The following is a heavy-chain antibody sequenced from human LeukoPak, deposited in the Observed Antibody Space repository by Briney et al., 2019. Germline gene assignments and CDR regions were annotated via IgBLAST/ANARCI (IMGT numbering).Heavy chain of an antibody. CDR1: GGSFSGYY. V-gene: IGHV4-34*01. CDR2: INRSGST. D-gene: IGHD3-3*01. J-gene: IGHJ4*02. CDR3: ASHFLFYDFWSGYYLGVFDY. Sequence: PSETPSLTCAVYGGSFSGYYWSWIRQPPGKGLEWIGEINRSGSTNYNPSLKSRVTISVDTSKNQFSLKLSSVTAADTAVYYCASHFLFYDFWSGYYLGVFDYWGQGTLVTVSS.